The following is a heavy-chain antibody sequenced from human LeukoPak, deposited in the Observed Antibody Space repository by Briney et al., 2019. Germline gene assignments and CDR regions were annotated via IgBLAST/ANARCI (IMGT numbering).Heavy chain of an antibody. Sequence: ASVKVSCKASGYTFTSYGISWVRQAPGQGLEWMGWINPNSGGTNYAQKFQGRVTMTRDTSISTAYMELSRLRSDDTAVYYCARVSAVAAYFDYWGQGTLVTVSS. J-gene: IGHJ4*02. D-gene: IGHD6-19*01. CDR3: ARVSAVAAYFDY. CDR2: INPNSGGT. CDR1: GYTFTSYG. V-gene: IGHV1-2*02.